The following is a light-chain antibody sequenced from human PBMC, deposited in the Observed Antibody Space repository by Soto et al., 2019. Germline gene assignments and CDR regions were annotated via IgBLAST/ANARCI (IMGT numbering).Light chain of an antibody. CDR2: GAS. CDR3: QQYYTLPVT. J-gene: IGKJ4*01. CDR1: QSVSSN. V-gene: IGKV3-15*01. Sequence: EIVMTQSPATLSVSPGERTTLSCRASQSVSSNLAWYQQKPGQAHRLLIYGASTRATGIPARFSGSGSGTEFTLTISGLQSEDFAVYYCQQYYTLPVTFGGGTKVEIK.